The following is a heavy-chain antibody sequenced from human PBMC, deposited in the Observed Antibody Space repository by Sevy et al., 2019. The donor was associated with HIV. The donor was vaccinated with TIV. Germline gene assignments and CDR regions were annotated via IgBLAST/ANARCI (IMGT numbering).Heavy chain of an antibody. Sequence: GGSLRLSCVASGFTFPIYSVVWVRRAPGKGLEWLTLISYDGNNRYYADSVKGRFTISGDNSNNILYLQMTSLRVEDTALYFCPRVAVEYCTNDCYHRFDHWGLGTLVTVSS. D-gene: IGHD2-8*01. CDR2: ISYDGNNR. CDR1: GFTFPIYS. CDR3: PRVAVEYCTNDCYHRFDH. V-gene: IGHV3-30*04. J-gene: IGHJ4*02.